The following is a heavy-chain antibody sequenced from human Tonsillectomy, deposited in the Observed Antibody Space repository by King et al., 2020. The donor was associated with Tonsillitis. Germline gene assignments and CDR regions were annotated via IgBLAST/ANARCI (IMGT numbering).Heavy chain of an antibody. D-gene: IGHD3-3*01. CDR2: IKGKTDGGTP. Sequence: VQLVESGGGLVRPGGSFRLSCAASGFTFSIAWMTWVGRAQGKGLGWVGGIKGKTDGGTPDYAAPVKGRFTISRDDSKNTLFLQMNSLKTEDTAVYYCTTPITISGMRFDPWGQGTLVTVSS. CDR3: TTPITISGMRFDP. J-gene: IGHJ5*02. V-gene: IGHV3-15*01. CDR1: GFTFSIAW.